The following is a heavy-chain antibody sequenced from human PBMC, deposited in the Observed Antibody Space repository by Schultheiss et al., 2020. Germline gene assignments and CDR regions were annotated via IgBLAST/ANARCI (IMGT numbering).Heavy chain of an antibody. CDR2: ISYDGSNK. D-gene: IGHD6-19*01. CDR3: AKGSPYSSGWYLGFDY. CDR1: GFTFSSYA. V-gene: IGHV3-30*04. Sequence: GGSLRLSCAASGFTFSSYAMHWVRQAPGKGLEWVAVISYDGSNKYYADSVKGRFTISRDNSKNTLYLQMNSLRAEDTAVYYCAKGSPYSSGWYLGFDYWGQGTLVTVSS. J-gene: IGHJ4*02.